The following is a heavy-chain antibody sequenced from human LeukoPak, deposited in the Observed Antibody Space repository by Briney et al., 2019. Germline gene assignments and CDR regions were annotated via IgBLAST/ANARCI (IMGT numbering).Heavy chain of an antibody. V-gene: IGHV1-18*01. CDR2: ISTYT. Sequence: ASVKVSCKASGYTFTSYGISWVRQAPGQGLEWLGWISTYTNYAQKFQGRVTVTTDTSTSTAYMELRSLTSDDTAVYYCARDISGGVFDYWGQGTLVTVSS. J-gene: IGHJ4*02. CDR1: GYTFTSYG. D-gene: IGHD3-10*01. CDR3: ARDISGGVFDY.